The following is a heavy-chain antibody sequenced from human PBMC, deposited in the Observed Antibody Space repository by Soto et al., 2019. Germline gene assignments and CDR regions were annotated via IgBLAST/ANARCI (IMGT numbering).Heavy chain of an antibody. V-gene: IGHV4-31*03. CDR2: IYYSGST. CDR3: ARDRLSSSGWFDP. CDR1: GGSISSGGYY. J-gene: IGHJ5*02. Sequence: QVQLQESGPGLVKPSQTLSLTCTVSGGSISSGGYYWSWIRQHPGKGLEWIGYIYYSGSTYYNPSIKSRVTISVDTSKNQFSLKLSSVTAADTAVYYCARDRLSSSGWFDPWGQGTLVTVSS. D-gene: IGHD1-26*01.